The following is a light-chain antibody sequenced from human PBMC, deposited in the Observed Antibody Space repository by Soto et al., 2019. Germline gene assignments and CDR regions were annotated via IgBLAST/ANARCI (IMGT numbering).Light chain of an antibody. J-gene: IGLJ1*01. V-gene: IGLV2-14*01. CDR2: DVS. CDR1: SSDVGAYNY. CDR3: SSYTTSSIYV. Sequence: QSVLTQPASVSGSPGQSITISCTGTSSDVGAYNYVSWYQQHPGKAPKLMIYDVSNRPSGVSSRFSGSKSGNTASLTFSGLQAEDEADYSCSSYTTSSIYVFGPGTKVTVL.